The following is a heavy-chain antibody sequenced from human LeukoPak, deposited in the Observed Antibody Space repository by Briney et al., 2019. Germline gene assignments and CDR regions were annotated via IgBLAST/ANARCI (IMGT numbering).Heavy chain of an antibody. CDR3: ARQRIYIAAAGLADY. D-gene: IGHD6-13*01. Sequence: SETLSLPCAVSGYSISSGYYWGWIRQPPGKGLEGIGSIYHSGSTYYNPSLKSRVTISVDTSKNQFSLKLSSVTAADTAVYYCARQRIYIAAAGLADYWGQETLVTVSS. CDR2: IYHSGST. CDR1: GYSISSGYY. V-gene: IGHV4-38-2*01. J-gene: IGHJ4*02.